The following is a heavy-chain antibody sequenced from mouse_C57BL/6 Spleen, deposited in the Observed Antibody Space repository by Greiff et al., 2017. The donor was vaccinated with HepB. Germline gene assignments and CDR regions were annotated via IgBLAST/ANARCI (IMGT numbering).Heavy chain of an antibody. J-gene: IGHJ4*01. CDR2: IWSDGST. CDR1: GFSLTSYG. Sequence: QVQLKQSGPGLVAPSQSLSITCTVSGFSLTSYGVHWVRQPPGKGLEWLVVIWSDGSTTYNSALKSRLSISKDNSKSQVFLKMNSLQTDDTAMYYCARNWDGVGAMDYWGQGTSVTVSS. CDR3: ARNWDGVGAMDY. D-gene: IGHD4-1*01. V-gene: IGHV2-6*03.